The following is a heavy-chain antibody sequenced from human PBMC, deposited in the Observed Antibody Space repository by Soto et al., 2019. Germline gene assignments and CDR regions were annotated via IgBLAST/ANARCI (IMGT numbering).Heavy chain of an antibody. CDR1: GFTFSSHS. D-gene: IGHD5-18*01. Sequence: GSLRLSCAASGFTFSSHSINWVLQAPGKGLEWVSYISGSGATKYYADSVKGRFTISRDNARNSLYLQMSSLSDEDTAVYYCARAIRGFSYVVDYWGQGTLVTVSS. CDR2: ISGSGATK. CDR3: ARAIRGFSYVVDY. V-gene: IGHV3-48*02. J-gene: IGHJ4*02.